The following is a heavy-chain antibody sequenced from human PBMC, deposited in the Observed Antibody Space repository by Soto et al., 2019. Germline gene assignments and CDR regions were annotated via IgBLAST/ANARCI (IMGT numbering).Heavy chain of an antibody. D-gene: IGHD4-17*01. J-gene: IGHJ4*02. Sequence: GGALRLSCAASGFTFSSYGMHWVRQAPGKGLEWVAAIWYDGSNKYYADSVKGRFTISRDNSKNTLYLQMNSLRAEDTAVYYCARGLRTVDYWGQGTLVTVSS. CDR3: ARGLRTVDY. V-gene: IGHV3-33*01. CDR1: GFTFSSYG. CDR2: IWYDGSNK.